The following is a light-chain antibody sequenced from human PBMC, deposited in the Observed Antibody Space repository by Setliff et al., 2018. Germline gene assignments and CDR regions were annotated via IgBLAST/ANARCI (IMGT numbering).Light chain of an antibody. CDR2: DGS. J-gene: IGLJ1*01. CDR1: NIGDKS. Sequence: SYELTQPPSESVAPGKTARITCGGHNIGDKSVHWYQQKPGQAPVLVVYDGSDRPSGIPGRFSGSNSGNTATLTISRVEAGDEADYYCQVWDPASDHRVFGTGTKVT. CDR3: QVWDPASDHRV. V-gene: IGLV3-21*03.